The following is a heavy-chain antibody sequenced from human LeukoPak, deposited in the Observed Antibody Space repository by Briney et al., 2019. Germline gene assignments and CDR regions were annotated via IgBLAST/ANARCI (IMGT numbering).Heavy chain of an antibody. Sequence: SVKVSCKASGGTFSSYAISWVRQAPGQGLEWMGRIIPIFGIANYAQKFQGRVTITADKSTSTAYMELSSLRSEDTAVYYCARALGHYYDSSGYPSYWYFDPWGRGTLVTVSS. V-gene: IGHV1-69*04. CDR3: ARALGHYYDSSGYPSYWYFDP. D-gene: IGHD3-22*01. CDR2: IIPIFGIA. CDR1: GGTFSSYA. J-gene: IGHJ2*01.